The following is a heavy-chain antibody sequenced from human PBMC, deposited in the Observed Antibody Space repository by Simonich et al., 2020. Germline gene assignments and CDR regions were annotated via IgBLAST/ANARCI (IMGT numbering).Heavy chain of an antibody. CDR2: IYYSGNT. J-gene: IGHJ3*02. D-gene: IGHD6-13*01. V-gene: IGHV4-39*01. Sequence: QLQLQESGPGLVKPSETLSLTCTVSGGSISSSSYYWGWIRQPPGKGLEWIGSIYYSGNTYYTPSLKSRVTISVDTSKNQFSLKLSSVTAADTAVYYCARHAGFAFDIWGQGTMVTVSS. CDR1: GGSISSSSYY. CDR3: ARHAGFAFDI.